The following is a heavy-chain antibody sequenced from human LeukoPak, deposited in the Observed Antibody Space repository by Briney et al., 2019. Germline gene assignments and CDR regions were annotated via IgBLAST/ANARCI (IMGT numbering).Heavy chain of an antibody. CDR1: GYTFTSYG. D-gene: IGHD3-3*01. CDR3: AAIPVFGVVLHQEPV. CDR2: FIPILGTA. Sequence: SVKVSCKASGYTFTSYGISWVRQAPGQGLEWMGVFIPILGTANSTQKFHDRLTITADISTNTAYMELSSLRSEDTAVYFCAAIPVFGVVLHQEPVWGKGTTVTVSS. J-gene: IGHJ6*04. V-gene: IGHV1-69*10.